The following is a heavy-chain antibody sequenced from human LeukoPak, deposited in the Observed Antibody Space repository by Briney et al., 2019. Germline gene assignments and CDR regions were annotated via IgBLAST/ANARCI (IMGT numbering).Heavy chain of an antibody. D-gene: IGHD3-10*01. Sequence: GRSLRLSCAASGFTFSSYAMHWVRQAPGKGLEWVAVISYDGSNKYYADSVKGRFTISRDNSKNTLYLQMNSLRAEDTAVYYCAREYYDSGSYSGNFDYWGQGTLVTVSS. CDR3: AREYYDSGSYSGNFDY. J-gene: IGHJ4*02. CDR1: GFTFSSYA. V-gene: IGHV3-30-3*01. CDR2: ISYDGSNK.